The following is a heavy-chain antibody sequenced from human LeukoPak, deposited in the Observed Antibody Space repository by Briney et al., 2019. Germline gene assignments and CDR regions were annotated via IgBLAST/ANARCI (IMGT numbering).Heavy chain of an antibody. CDR3: AREIQKANTYYYDSSGGLDLDY. D-gene: IGHD3-22*01. J-gene: IGHJ4*02. Sequence: GASVKVSCKASKYTFTACYMHWVRQAPGQGLEWMGRINSNSGGTNYAQKFQGRVTMTRDTSISTAYMELSRLRSDDTAVYYCAREIQKANTYYYDSSGGLDLDYWGQGTLVTVSS. CDR1: KYTFTACY. CDR2: INSNSGGT. V-gene: IGHV1-2*06.